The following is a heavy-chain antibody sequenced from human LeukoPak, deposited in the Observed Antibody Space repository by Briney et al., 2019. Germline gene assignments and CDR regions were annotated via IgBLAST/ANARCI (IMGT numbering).Heavy chain of an antibody. V-gene: IGHV3-15*01. CDR1: GFTFSNAW. CDR2: IKSKTDGETT. D-gene: IGHD3-10*01. CDR3: TTDRRKDYYGSGSYVYYYGMDV. J-gene: IGHJ6*02. Sequence: GGSLRLSCAASGFTFSNAWMSWVRQAPGKGLEWVGRIKSKTDGETTDYAAPVKGRFTISGDDSKNTLYLQMNSLKTEDTAVYYCTTDRRKDYYGSGSYVYYYGMDVWGQGTTVTVSS.